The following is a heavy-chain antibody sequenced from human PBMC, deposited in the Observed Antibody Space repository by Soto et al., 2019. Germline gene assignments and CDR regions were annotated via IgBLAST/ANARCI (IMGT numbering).Heavy chain of an antibody. Sequence: QVQLVESGGGVVQPGRSLRLSCAASGFTFSHYAMHWVRQAPGKGLEWVAVISYDGNNKYYADSVKGRFTISRDNSKNTLYLQMNSLRAEDTAVFYCARESRYCSAGSCSTQNAFDIWGQGTMVTVSS. V-gene: IGHV3-30-3*01. D-gene: IGHD2-15*01. CDR1: GFTFSHYA. CDR2: ISYDGNNK. CDR3: ARESRYCSAGSCSTQNAFDI. J-gene: IGHJ3*02.